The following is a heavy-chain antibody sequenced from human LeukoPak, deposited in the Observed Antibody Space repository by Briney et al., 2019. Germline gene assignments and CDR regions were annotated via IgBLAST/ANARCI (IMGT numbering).Heavy chain of an antibody. V-gene: IGHV4-59*08. J-gene: IGHJ6*02. CDR2: IYYSGST. CDR1: GGSISSYY. D-gene: IGHD6-13*01. CDR3: ARSIAAAGTSYYGMDV. Sequence: SETLSLTCTVSGGSISSYYWSWIRQPRGKGLEWIGYIYYSGSTNYNPSLKSRVTISVDTSKNQFSLKLSSVTAADTAVYYCARSIAAAGTSYYGMDVWGQGTTVTVSS.